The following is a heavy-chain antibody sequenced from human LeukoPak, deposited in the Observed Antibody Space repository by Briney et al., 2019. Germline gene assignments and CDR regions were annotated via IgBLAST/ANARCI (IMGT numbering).Heavy chain of an antibody. CDR3: ARDYYGSGSDYYYGMDV. J-gene: IGHJ6*04. D-gene: IGHD3-10*01. Sequence: GASVKVSCKASGGTFSSYAISWVRQAPGQGLEWMGGIIPIFGTANYAQKFQGRVTITADKSTSTAYVELSSLRSEDTAVYYCARDYYGSGSDYYYGMDVWSKGTTVTVSS. CDR2: IIPIFGTA. V-gene: IGHV1-69*06. CDR1: GGTFSSYA.